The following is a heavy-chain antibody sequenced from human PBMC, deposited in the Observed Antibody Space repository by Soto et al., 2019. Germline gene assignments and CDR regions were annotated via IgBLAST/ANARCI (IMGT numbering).Heavy chain of an antibody. Sequence: GGSLRLSCGASGFAFSHAWLNWVRQAPGKGLEWVGRIKSKTDGETTAYTPPVKDRFTISIDASKTTLYLQMNSLKTEDTAVYYCSTVGGSVGFDYWGQGTLVTVS. J-gene: IGHJ4*02. CDR2: IKSKTDGETT. CDR3: STVGGSVGFDY. V-gene: IGHV3-15*07. CDR1: GFAFSHAW. D-gene: IGHD1-26*01.